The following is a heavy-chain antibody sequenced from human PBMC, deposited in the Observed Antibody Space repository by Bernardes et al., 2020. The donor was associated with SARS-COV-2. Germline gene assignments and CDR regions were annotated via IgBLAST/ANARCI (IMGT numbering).Heavy chain of an antibody. CDR2: IYYSGST. CDR1: GGSISSSSYY. Sequence: SETLSLTCTVSGGSISSSSYYWGWIRQPPGKGLEWIGSIYYSGSTYYNPSLKSRVTISVDTSKNQFSLKLSSVTAADTAVYYCARERVVPAVRRAREYFQHWGQGTLVTVSS. J-gene: IGHJ1*01. V-gene: IGHV4-39*07. D-gene: IGHD2-2*01. CDR3: ARERVVPAVRRAREYFQH.